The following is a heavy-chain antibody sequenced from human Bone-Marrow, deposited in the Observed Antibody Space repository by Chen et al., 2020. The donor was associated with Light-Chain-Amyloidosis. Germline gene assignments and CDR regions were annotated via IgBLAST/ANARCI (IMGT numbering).Heavy chain of an antibody. CDR1: GFTFNTYS. CDR2: ISHGGNYI. V-gene: IGHV3-21*01. D-gene: IGHD2-2*01. J-gene: IGHJ6*02. CDR3: ARSLGYCSSTNCNSYGMDV. Sequence: EEQLVESGGGLVKPGGSLRLSCAASGFTFNTYSMNRVRQAPGKGLEWVSSISHGGNYIYYADSMKGRFTISRDNAKNSLYLQMNSLRAEDTAVYYCARSLGYCSSTNCNSYGMDVWGQGTTVTVSS.